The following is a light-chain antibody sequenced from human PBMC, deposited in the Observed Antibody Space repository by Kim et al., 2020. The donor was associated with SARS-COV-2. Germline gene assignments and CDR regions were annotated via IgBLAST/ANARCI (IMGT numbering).Light chain of an antibody. J-gene: IGLJ3*02. V-gene: IGLV3-27*01. CDR3: YSAADNNRV. CDR2: KDS. CDR1: VLAKKY. Sequence: SYELTQPSSVSVSPGQTARITCSGDVLAKKYARWFQQKPGQAPVLVIYKDSEPPSGIPERFSGSSSGTTVTLTISGAQVEDEADYYCYSAADNNRV.